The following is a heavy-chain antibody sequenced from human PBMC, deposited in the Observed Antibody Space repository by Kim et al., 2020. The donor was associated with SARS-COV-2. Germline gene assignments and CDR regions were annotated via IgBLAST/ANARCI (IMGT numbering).Heavy chain of an antibody. J-gene: IGHJ3*02. D-gene: IGHD1-26*01. CDR1: GFTFSDSA. CDR3: ARGPPYSGSYWCAFDI. CDR2: IRSKVNSYAT. V-gene: IGHV3-73*01. Sequence: GGSLRLSCAASGFTFSDSAMHWVRQASGKGLEWVGRIRSKVNSYATVYAVSVECRFTISSNETKNTDYLQMDSLKTEDTAVYDWARGPPYSGSYWCAFDIWGQGTMVTVSS.